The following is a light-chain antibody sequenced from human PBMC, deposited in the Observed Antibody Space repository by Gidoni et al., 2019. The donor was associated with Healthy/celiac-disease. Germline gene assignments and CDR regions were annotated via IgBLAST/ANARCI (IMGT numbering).Light chain of an antibody. V-gene: IGKV3-15*01. Sequence: EIVMTQSPATLSVSPGERATLACRASQSVSSDLAWYQQKPGQAPRLLIYGASTRATGIPDRFSGSGSETEFTLTISSLQSEDFAVYYCQHYNDWPPWTFGQGTKVEIK. CDR2: GAS. J-gene: IGKJ1*01. CDR1: QSVSSD. CDR3: QHYNDWPPWT.